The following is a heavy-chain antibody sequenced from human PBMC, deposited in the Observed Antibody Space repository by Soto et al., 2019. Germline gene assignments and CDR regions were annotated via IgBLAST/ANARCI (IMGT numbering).Heavy chain of an antibody. CDR3: ARAAVLFSRLDY. J-gene: IGHJ4*02. Sequence: SETLSLTCAVYGGSFSGYYWSWIRQPPGKGLEWIGEINHSGSTNYNPSLKSRVTISVDTSKNQFSLKMSSVTAADTAVYFCARAAVLFSRLDYWGQGALVTVSS. CDR1: GGSFSGYY. V-gene: IGHV4-34*01. CDR2: INHSGST. D-gene: IGHD6-25*01.